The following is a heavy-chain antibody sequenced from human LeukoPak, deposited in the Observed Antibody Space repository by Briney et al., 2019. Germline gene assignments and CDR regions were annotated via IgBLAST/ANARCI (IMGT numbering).Heavy chain of an antibody. D-gene: IGHD3-16*02. Sequence: PGGSLRLSCAASGFTFSSYSMNWVRQAPGKGLEWVSSISSSSSYIYYADSVKGRFTISRDNAKNSLYLQMNSLRAEDTAVYYCARGQGYDYVWGSYRYTSYFDYWGQGALVTVSS. CDR3: ARGQGYDYVWGSYRYTSYFDY. V-gene: IGHV3-21*01. CDR1: GFTFSSYS. CDR2: ISSSSSYI. J-gene: IGHJ4*02.